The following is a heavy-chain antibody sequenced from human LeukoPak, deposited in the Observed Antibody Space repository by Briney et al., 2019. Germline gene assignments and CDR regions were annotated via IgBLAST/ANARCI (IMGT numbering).Heavy chain of an antibody. D-gene: IGHD6-19*01. J-gene: IGHJ6*02. Sequence: GGSLRLSCAASGFTFSSYGMHWVRQAPGKGLEWVAVIWYDGSNKYYADSVKGRFTISRDNSKNTLYLQMNSLRAEDTAVYYCAKDREWLVYVYCYGMDVWGQGTTVTVSS. CDR2: IWYDGSNK. V-gene: IGHV3-30*02. CDR1: GFTFSSYG. CDR3: AKDREWLVYVYCYGMDV.